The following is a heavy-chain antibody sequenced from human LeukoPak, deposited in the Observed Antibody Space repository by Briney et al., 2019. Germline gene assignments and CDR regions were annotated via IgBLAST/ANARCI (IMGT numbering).Heavy chain of an antibody. CDR2: INHSGST. CDR3: ARERAVTTYYYFDY. D-gene: IGHD4-17*01. Sequence: SETLSLTCAVYGGSFSGYYWSWIRQPPGKGLEWIGEINHSGSTNYNPSLKSRVTISVDTSKNQFSLKLSSVTAADTAVYYCARERAVTTYYYFDYWGQGTLVTVSS. J-gene: IGHJ4*02. V-gene: IGHV4-34*01. CDR1: GGSFSGYY.